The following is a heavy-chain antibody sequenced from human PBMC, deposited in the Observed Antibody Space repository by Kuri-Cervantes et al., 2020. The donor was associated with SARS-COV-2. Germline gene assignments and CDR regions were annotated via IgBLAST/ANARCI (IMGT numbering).Heavy chain of an antibody. D-gene: IGHD3-16*02. J-gene: IGHJ5*02. V-gene: IGHV1-69*05. CDR2: IIPIFGTA. CDR1: GGTFSSYA. Sequence: SVKVSCKASGGTFSSYAISWVRQAPGQGLEWMGGIIPIFGTANYAQKLQGRVTMTTDTSTSTAYMELRSLRSDDTAVYYCARSVWGSYRPLNWFDPWGQGTLVTVSS. CDR3: ARSVWGSYRPLNWFDP.